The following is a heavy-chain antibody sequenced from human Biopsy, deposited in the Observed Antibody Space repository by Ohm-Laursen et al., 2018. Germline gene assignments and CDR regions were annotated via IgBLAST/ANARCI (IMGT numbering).Heavy chain of an antibody. J-gene: IGHJ1*01. Sequence: SSVKVSCKASGYNFPTHYMHWVRQAPGQGLEWMGGIIGMFGTADYAQRFQGRVTVAADTSTSTATMELRSLRSDDTAVYYCATKLTGYFHHWGQGTLVIVSS. V-gene: IGHV1-69*06. CDR1: GYNFPTHY. D-gene: IGHD3-9*01. CDR3: ATKLTGYFHH. CDR2: IIGMFGTA.